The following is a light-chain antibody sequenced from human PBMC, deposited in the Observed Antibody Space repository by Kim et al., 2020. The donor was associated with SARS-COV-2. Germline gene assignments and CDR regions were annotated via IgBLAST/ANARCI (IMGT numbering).Light chain of an antibody. Sequence: GPSLTISCPGSSSDVGGYNRVSWFQQPPGTAPRVIIYEVYKRPSGVPDRFSGAKSGNTASLTISGLQADDEADYYCSSFINSNTVIFGGGTQLTVL. J-gene: IGLJ2*01. V-gene: IGLV2-18*02. CDR2: EVY. CDR1: SSDVGGYNR. CDR3: SSFINSNTVI.